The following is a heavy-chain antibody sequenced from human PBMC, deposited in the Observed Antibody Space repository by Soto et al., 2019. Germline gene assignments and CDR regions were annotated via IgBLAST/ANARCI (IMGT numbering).Heavy chain of an antibody. CDR3: ARDSDLYSSAWYHYFDY. V-gene: IGHV4-59*01. CDR2: IYYSGST. D-gene: IGHD6-19*01. J-gene: IGHJ4*02. Sequence: SETLSLTCTVSGGSISSYYWSWIRQSPEKGLEWIGYIYYSGSTNYNPSLKSRVNISVDTSKNQFSLKLSSVTAADTAVYYCARDSDLYSSAWYHYFDYWGQGTLVTVS. CDR1: GGSISSYY.